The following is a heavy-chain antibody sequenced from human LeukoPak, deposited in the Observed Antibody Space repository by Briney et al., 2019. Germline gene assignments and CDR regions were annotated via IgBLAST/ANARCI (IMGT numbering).Heavy chain of an antibody. CDR1: GYTFTSYD. J-gene: IGHJ6*03. CDR3: ARSYYDYIWGSYRLVNYYYYMDV. V-gene: IGHV1-8*01. D-gene: IGHD3-16*02. Sequence: ASVKVSCKASGYTFTSYDINWVRQATGQGLEWMGWMNPNSGNTGYAQKFQGGVTMTRNTSISTAHMELSSLRSEDTAVYYCARSYYDYIWGSYRLVNYYYYMDVWGKGTTVTVSS. CDR2: MNPNSGNT.